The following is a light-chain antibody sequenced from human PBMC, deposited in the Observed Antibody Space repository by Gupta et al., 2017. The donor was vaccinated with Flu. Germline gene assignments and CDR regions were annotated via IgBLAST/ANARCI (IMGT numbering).Light chain of an antibody. CDR2: SSS. CDR1: SAHIGSYA. V-gene: IGLV1-44*01. CDR3: AAWDDSLNAVV. Sequence: QSVLTQPPSSSETPGQRVTIPCSGSSAHIGSYAVNWYQQVPGTAPKLLIYSSSQRPSGAPDRFSASKSGTSASLAISGLQSEDEADYYCAAWDDSLNAVVFGGGTKLTVL. J-gene: IGLJ2*01.